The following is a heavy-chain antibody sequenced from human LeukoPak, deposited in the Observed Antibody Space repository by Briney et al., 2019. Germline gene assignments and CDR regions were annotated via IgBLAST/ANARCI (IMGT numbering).Heavy chain of an antibody. V-gene: IGHV4-38-2*02. J-gene: IGHJ4*02. CDR3: ARGEERGATPLY. D-gene: IGHD1-26*01. CDR2: IYHSGST. CDR1: GYSISSGYY. Sequence: PSETLSLTCTVSGYSISSGYYWGWIRQPPGKGLEWIGSIYHSGSTYYNPSLKSRVTISVDTSKNQFSLKLSSVTAADTAVYYCARGEERGATPLYWGQGTLVTVSS.